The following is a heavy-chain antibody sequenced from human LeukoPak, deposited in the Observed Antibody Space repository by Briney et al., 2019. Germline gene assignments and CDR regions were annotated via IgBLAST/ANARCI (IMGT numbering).Heavy chain of an antibody. V-gene: IGHV4-4*07. D-gene: IGHD6-19*01. Sequence: SETLSLTCTVSGGSISSYYWSWIRQPAGKGLEWIGRIYTSGSTNYNPSLKSRVTVSVDTSKNQFSLKLSSVTAADTAVYYCAREIAVAGTYWFDPGGQGTLVTVSS. CDR1: GGSISSYY. CDR3: AREIAVAGTYWFDP. CDR2: IYTSGST. J-gene: IGHJ5*02.